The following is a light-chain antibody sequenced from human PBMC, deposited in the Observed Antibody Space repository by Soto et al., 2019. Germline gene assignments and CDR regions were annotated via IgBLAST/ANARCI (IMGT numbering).Light chain of an antibody. CDR3: QQANSHPPD. J-gene: IGKJ4*01. CDR2: DAS. V-gene: IGKV1-12*01. CDR1: QGVGSW. Sequence: DIQMTQSPSSVSASVGDRVTITCRASQGVGSWLAWYQQKPGKVPKLLIYDASTLQSGVPSRFSGRGSGTDFTLTISSLQPEDFATYYCQQANSHPPDFGGGTRVEFK.